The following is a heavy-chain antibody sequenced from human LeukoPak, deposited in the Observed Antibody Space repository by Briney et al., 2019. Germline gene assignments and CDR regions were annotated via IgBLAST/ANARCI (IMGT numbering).Heavy chain of an antibody. CDR3: ARQTDSMYSSPSKYNWFDP. J-gene: IGHJ5*02. CDR2: INPSGGST. Sequence: ASVKVSCKASGYTFTSYYMHWVRQAPGQGLEWMGIINPSGGSTSYAQKFQGRVTMTRDTSTSTVYMELSSLRSEDTAVYYCARQTDSMYSSPSKYNWFDPWGQGTLVTVSS. CDR1: GYTFTSYY. V-gene: IGHV1-46*01. D-gene: IGHD6-6*01.